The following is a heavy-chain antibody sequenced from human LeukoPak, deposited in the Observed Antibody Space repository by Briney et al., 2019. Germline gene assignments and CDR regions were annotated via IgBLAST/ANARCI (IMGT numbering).Heavy chain of an antibody. CDR3: PKDRDGGNFYFDY. CDR2: IRSDGRAT. J-gene: IGHJ4*02. CDR1: GFTFRSFG. V-gene: IGHV3-30*02. D-gene: IGHD4-23*01. Sequence: GGSLRLSCAASGFTFRSFGMHWVRQAPGKGLEWVSFIRSDGRATDYADSVKGRLTISRDNSRNTLYVQMNSLRDEDTAIYYCPKDRDGGNFYFDYWGQGILVTVSS.